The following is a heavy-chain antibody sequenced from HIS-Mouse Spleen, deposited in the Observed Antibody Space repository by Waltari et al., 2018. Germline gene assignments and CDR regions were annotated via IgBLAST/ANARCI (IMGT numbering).Heavy chain of an antibody. CDR1: GGSISSSSSY. D-gene: IGHD6-13*01. Sequence: QLQLQESGPGLVKPSETLSLPCTVSGGSISSSSSYRGWIRQPPGKGLEWIGSIYYSGSTYYNPSLKSRVTISVDTSKNQFSLKLSSVTAADTAVYYCAREIPYSSSWYDWYFDLWGRDTLVTVSS. J-gene: IGHJ2*01. CDR3: AREIPYSSSWYDWYFDL. CDR2: IYYSGST. V-gene: IGHV4-39*07.